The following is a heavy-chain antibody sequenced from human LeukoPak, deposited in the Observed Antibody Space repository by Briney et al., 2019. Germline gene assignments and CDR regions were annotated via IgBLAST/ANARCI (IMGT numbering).Heavy chain of an antibody. CDR3: AREKGYIYGYGYYFDY. CDR2: IIPIFGTA. D-gene: IGHD5-18*01. J-gene: IGHJ4*02. Sequence: SVKVSCKASGGTFSSYAISWVRQAPGQGLEWMGRIIPIFGTANYAQKFQGRVTITTDESTSTAYMELSSLRSEDTAVYYCAREKGYIYGYGYYFDYWGQGTLVTVSS. CDR1: GGTFSSYA. V-gene: IGHV1-69*05.